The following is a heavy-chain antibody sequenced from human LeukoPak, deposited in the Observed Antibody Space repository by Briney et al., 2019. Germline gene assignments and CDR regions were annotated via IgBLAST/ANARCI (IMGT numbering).Heavy chain of an antibody. Sequence: SQTLSLTCAISGDSVSSNSAAWNWIRQSPSRGLEWLGRTYYRSKWFNNYGVSVSSRITIIPDTSKNQNSLQLNSVHPEDTAVYYCARDPVTRGADWYFDLWGRGTFVTVSS. D-gene: IGHD1-1*01. V-gene: IGHV6-1*01. J-gene: IGHJ2*01. CDR2: TYYRSKWFN. CDR3: ARDPVTRGADWYFDL. CDR1: GDSVSSNSAA.